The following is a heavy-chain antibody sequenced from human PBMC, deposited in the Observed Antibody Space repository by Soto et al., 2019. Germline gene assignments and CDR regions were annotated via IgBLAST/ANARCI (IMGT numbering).Heavy chain of an antibody. J-gene: IGHJ4*02. D-gene: IGHD3-22*01. CDR3: ARGFTYYYDSSGYRIDY. Sequence: SETLSLTCTVSGGSISSGGYYWSWIRQHPGKGLEWIGYIYYSGSTYYNPSLKSRVTISVDTSKNQFSLKLSSVTAADTAVYYCARGFTYYYDSSGYRIDYWGQGTLVTVSS. CDR2: IYYSGST. V-gene: IGHV4-30-4*08. CDR1: GGSISSGGYY.